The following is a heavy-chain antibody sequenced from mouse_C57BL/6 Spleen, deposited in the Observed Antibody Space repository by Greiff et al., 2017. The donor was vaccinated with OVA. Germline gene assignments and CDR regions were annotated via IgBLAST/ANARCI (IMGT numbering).Heavy chain of an antibody. D-gene: IGHD2-3*01. V-gene: IGHV1-55*01. CDR1: GYTFTSYW. J-gene: IGHJ4*01. CDR3: ARGGYYSYYYAMDY. CDR2: IYPGSGST. Sequence: QVQLQQPGAELVKPGASVKMSCKASGYTFTSYWITWVKPRPGQGLEWIGDIYPGSGSTNYNEKFKSKATLTVDTSSSTAYMQLSSLTSEDSAVYYCARGGYYSYYYAMDYWGQGTSVTVSS.